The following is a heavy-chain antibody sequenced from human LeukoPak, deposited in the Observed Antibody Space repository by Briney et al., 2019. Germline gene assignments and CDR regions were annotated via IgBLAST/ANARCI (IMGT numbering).Heavy chain of an antibody. Sequence: SETLSLTCTVSGGSISSGSYYWSWIRQPAGKGLEWIGRIYTSGSTNYNPSLKSRVTMSVDTSKNQFSLKLSSMTAADTAVYYCASHDYGDYSGLDVWGKGTTATVSS. CDR3: ASHDYGDYSGLDV. J-gene: IGHJ6*04. V-gene: IGHV4-61*02. CDR1: GGSISSGSYY. D-gene: IGHD4-17*01. CDR2: IYTSGST.